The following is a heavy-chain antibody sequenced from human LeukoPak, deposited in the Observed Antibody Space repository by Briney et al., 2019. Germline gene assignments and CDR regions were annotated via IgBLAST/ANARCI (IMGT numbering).Heavy chain of an antibody. D-gene: IGHD3-22*01. V-gene: IGHV4-38-2*02. CDR2: IYHSGST. Sequence: SGGSLSLTCTVSDYSISSGYYWGWIRQPPGKGLEWIGSIYHSGSTYYNPSLKSRVTISVDTSKNQFSLKLTSVTAADTAVYYCARMVQSTDSSGFYLPEYFQHWGQGTLVTVSS. J-gene: IGHJ1*01. CDR1: DYSISSGYY. CDR3: ARMVQSTDSSGFYLPEYFQH.